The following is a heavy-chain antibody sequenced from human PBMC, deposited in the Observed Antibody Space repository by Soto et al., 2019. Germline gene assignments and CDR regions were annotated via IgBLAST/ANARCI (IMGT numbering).Heavy chain of an antibody. CDR3: ARGRIAAAGPTAY. Sequence: QVQLQQWGAGLLKPSETLSLTCAVYGGSFSDYYWSWIRQPPGKGLEWIAEINHSGSTNYNPSLKSRVIISVDTSKNQFSLRLSSLTAADTAVYYCARGRIAAAGPTAYWGQGNLVTVSS. CDR2: INHSGST. J-gene: IGHJ4*02. D-gene: IGHD6-13*01. CDR1: GGSFSDYY. V-gene: IGHV4-34*01.